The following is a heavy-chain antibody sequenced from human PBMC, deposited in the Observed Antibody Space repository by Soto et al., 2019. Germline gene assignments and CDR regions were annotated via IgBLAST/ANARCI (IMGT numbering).Heavy chain of an antibody. J-gene: IGHJ4*02. CDR2: IIPIFGTA. V-gene: IGHV1-69*13. Sequence: ASVKVSCKASGGTFSSYAISWVRQAPGQGLEWMGGIIPIFGTANYAQEFQGRVTITADESTSTAYMELSSLRSEDTAVYYCARGRRRLRDGYNLFAFDYGAREPWSPSPQ. CDR3: ARGRRRLRDGYNLFAFDY. CDR1: GGTFSSYA. D-gene: IGHD5-12*01.